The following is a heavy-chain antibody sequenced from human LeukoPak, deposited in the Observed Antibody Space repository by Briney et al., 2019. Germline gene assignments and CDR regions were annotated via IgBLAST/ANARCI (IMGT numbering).Heavy chain of an antibody. D-gene: IGHD5/OR15-5a*01. J-gene: IGHJ6*03. V-gene: IGHV3-23*01. Sequence: GGSLRLSCAASGFTFSIFAMSWVRQAPGKGLEWVSSISGSDGDTYYADSVKGRFTISRDNSENTLYLQMNSLRDEDTAVYYCARVSGPYYYYYMDVWGKGTTVTVSS. CDR1: GFTFSIFA. CDR2: ISGSDGDT. CDR3: ARVSGPYYYYYMDV.